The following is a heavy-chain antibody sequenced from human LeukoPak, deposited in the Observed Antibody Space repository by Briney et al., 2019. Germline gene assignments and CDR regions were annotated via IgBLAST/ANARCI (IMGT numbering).Heavy chain of an antibody. CDR3: ARRRIVATPKRGVWFDP. CDR2: INHSGST. Sequence: SETLSLTCAVYGGSFSGYYWSWIRQPPGKGLEWIGEINHSGSTNYNPSLKSRVTISVDTSKNQFSLKLSSVTAADTAVYYCARRRIVATPKRGVWFDPWGQGTLVTVSS. CDR1: GGSFSGYY. J-gene: IGHJ5*02. V-gene: IGHV4-34*01. D-gene: IGHD5-12*01.